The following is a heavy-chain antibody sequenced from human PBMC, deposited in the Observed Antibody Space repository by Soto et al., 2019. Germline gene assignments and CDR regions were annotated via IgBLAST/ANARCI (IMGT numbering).Heavy chain of an antibody. Sequence: EVQLVESGGGLVQPGGSLRLSCVASGFTVSSNYMSWVRQPPGKGLEWVSVIYSGGSTYYADSAKGRFTIPRDNSKNTLYLKMNSLSAEDTAVFYCAKAVAGTRASLDYWGQGTLVTVSS. CDR3: AKAVAGTRASLDY. CDR1: GFTVSSNY. V-gene: IGHV3-66*01. D-gene: IGHD6-19*01. CDR2: IYSGGST. J-gene: IGHJ4*02.